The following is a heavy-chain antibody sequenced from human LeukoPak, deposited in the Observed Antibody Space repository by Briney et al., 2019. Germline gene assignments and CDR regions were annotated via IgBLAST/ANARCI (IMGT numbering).Heavy chain of an antibody. V-gene: IGHV1-18*01. D-gene: IGHD3-22*01. CDR3: ALDYYQGSWFDP. CDR1: GYTFTSYG. J-gene: IGHJ5*02. Sequence: ASVKVSCKASGYTFTSYGISWVRQAPGQGLEWMGWISAYNGNTNYAQKFQERVTITRDMSTSTVFMELSSLRSEDTAIYYCALDYYQGSWFDPWGQGTLVTVS. CDR2: ISAYNGNT.